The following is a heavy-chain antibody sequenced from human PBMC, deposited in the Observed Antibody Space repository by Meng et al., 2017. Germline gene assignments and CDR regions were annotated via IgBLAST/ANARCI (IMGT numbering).Heavy chain of an antibody. D-gene: IGHD5-18*01. CDR2: IYYSGST. Sequence: SETLSLTCTVSGGSISSYYWSWIRQPPGKGLEWIGYIYYSGSTNYNPSLMSRVTISVDTSKNQFSLKLSSVTAADTAVYYCARSTLRGYSYGYFDYWGQGTLVTVSS. J-gene: IGHJ4*02. V-gene: IGHV4-59*01. CDR3: ARSTLRGYSYGYFDY. CDR1: GGSISSYY.